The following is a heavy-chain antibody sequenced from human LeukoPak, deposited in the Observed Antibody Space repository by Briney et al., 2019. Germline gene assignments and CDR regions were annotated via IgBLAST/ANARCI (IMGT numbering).Heavy chain of an antibody. D-gene: IGHD2-21*02. Sequence: ASVQVSCKTSGYTFTSYYIHWVRQAPGQGLEWMGIINPSGGSTSYAQKFQGRVTMTRDTSISTAYMELSSLRSEDTAVYYCSVVVTAITDYWGQGTLVTVSS. CDR2: INPSGGST. V-gene: IGHV1-46*01. CDR3: SVVVTAITDY. CDR1: GYTFTSYY. J-gene: IGHJ4*02.